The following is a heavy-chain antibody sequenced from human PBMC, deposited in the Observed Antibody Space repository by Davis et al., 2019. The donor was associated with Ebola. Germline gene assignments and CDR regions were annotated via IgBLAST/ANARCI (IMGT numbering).Heavy chain of an antibody. CDR3: ARARTYYDFWSGYYGFDY. CDR2: ISSSSSYI. CDR1: GFTFSSYS. Sequence: GESLKISCAASGFTFSSYSMNWVRQAPGKGLEWVSSISSSSSYIYYADSVKGRFTISRDNAKNSLYLQMNSLRAEDTAVYYCARARTYYDFWSGYYGFDYWGQGTLVTISS. J-gene: IGHJ4*02. D-gene: IGHD3-3*01. V-gene: IGHV3-21*01.